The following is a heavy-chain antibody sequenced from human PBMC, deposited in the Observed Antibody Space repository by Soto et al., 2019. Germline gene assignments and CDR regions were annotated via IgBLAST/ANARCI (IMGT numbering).Heavy chain of an antibody. J-gene: IGHJ4*02. D-gene: IGHD1-7*01. CDR2: IYYSGST. V-gene: IGHV4-39*01. Sequence: SETLSLTCTVSGGSLNSIDYSWGWVRQPPGKGLEWIGSIYYSGSTYYNPSLKSRVTVSVDTSNNQFSLKLSSVTAADTAVYYCARHKRSGTTGSPYFFDFWGQGGLVTVSS. CDR1: GGSLNSIDYS. CDR3: ARHKRSGTTGSPYFFDF.